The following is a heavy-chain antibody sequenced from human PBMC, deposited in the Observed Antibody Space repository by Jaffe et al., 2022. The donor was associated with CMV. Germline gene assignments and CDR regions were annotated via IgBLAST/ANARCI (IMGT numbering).Heavy chain of an antibody. CDR1: GFTFSSYS. CDR2: ISSSSSYI. D-gene: IGHD3-3*01. J-gene: IGHJ6*03. V-gene: IGHV3-21*01. Sequence: EVQLVESGGGLVKPGGSLRLSCAASGFTFSSYSMNWVRQAPGKGLEWVSSISSSSSYIYYADSVKGRFTISRDNAKNSLYLQMNSLRAEDTAVYYCATQLYDFWSGVSAPYYYYYYMDVWGKGTTVTVSS. CDR3: ATQLYDFWSGVSAPYYYYYYMDV.